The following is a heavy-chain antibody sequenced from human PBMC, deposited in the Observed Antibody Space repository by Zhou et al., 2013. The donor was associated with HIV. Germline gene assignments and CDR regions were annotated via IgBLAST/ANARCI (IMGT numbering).Heavy chain of an antibody. CDR3: ARAGDCSSTSCYTKGPFDY. D-gene: IGHD2-2*02. CDR1: GGTFSSYA. J-gene: IGHJ4*02. CDR2: IIPIFGTA. Sequence: QVQLVQSGAEVKKPGSSVKVSCKASGGTFSSYAISWVRQAPGQGLEWMGGIIPIFGTANYAQKFQGRVTITTDESTSTAYMELSSLRSEDTAVYYCARAGDCSSTSCYTKGPFDYWGQGTLVTVSS. V-gene: IGHV1-69*05.